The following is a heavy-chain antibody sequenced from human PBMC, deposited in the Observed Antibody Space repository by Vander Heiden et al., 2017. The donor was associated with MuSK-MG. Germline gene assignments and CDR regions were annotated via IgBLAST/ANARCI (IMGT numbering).Heavy chain of an antibody. CDR2: IYYSGST. D-gene: IGHD3-16*01. CDR3: ARRAYTDDAFDI. CDR1: GGPISSYY. J-gene: IGHJ3*02. Sequence: QVQLQESGPGLVKPSETLSLTCTVSGGPISSYYWSWIRQPPGKGLEWIGYIYYSGSTNYNPSLKSRVTISVDTSKNQFSLKLSSVTAADTAVYYCARRAYTDDAFDIWGQGTMVTVSS. V-gene: IGHV4-59*08.